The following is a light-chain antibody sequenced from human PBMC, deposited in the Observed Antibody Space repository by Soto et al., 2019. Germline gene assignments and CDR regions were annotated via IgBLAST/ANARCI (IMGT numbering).Light chain of an antibody. CDR2: AAS. Sequence: LIQAVAALLKSKGDRVTITCRASQGISNYLAWYQQKPGKVPKLLIYAASTLQSGVPSRFGGSGSGTDFTLTICCFYPEDVGICYSEQDTGSLRTF. CDR3: EQDTGSLRT. J-gene: IGKJ1*01. CDR1: QGISNY. V-gene: IGKV1-27*01.